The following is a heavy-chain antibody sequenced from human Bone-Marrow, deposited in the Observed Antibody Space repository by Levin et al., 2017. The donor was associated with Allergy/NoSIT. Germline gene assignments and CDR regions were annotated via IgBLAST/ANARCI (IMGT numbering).Heavy chain of an antibody. V-gene: IGHV3-74*01. CDR2: INLDGSTT. D-gene: IGHD6-19*01. CDR1: GFTFSNYW. J-gene: IGHJ4*02. Sequence: ASVKVSCAASGFTFSNYWMHWVRQAPEKGLVWVSRINLDGSTTDYADSVKGRFTISRDNAENKLYLQINSPRAEDTAVYYCAREGRGGSGWYFDYWGQGTLVTVSS. CDR3: AREGRGGSGWYFDY.